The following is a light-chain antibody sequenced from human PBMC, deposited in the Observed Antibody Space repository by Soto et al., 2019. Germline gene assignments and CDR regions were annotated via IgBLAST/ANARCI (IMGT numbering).Light chain of an antibody. J-gene: IGLJ3*02. CDR1: SSNIGAGYD. CDR3: YSYAGRNIWV. V-gene: IGLV1-40*01. Sequence: QSVLTQPPSVSGAPGQRVTISCTGSSSNIGAGYDVNWYQQLPGTAPKLLIYGSTNRPSGVPDRFSGSKSATSASLAITGLQAEDEAVYYCYSYAGRNIWVFGGGTKLTVL. CDR2: GST.